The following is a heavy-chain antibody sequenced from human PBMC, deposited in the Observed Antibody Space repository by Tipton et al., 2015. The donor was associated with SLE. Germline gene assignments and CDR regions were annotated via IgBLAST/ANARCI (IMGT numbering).Heavy chain of an antibody. CDR2: IYYSGRT. D-gene: IGHD3-3*01. Sequence: GLVKPSETLSLTCTVSDGSISSSSYYWAWIRQPPEKGLEWIGTIYYSGRTNYNPSLKSRVTISRDTSKNQFSLKLSSVTAADTAVYYCATFFVEGDTIFGPGGWGRGTLVTVSS. J-gene: IGHJ4*02. CDR3: ATFFVEGDTIFGPGG. V-gene: IGHV4-39*07. CDR1: DGSISSSSYY.